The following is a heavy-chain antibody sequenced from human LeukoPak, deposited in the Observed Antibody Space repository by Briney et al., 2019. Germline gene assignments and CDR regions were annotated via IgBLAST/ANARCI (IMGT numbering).Heavy chain of an antibody. CDR1: GFTFDDYG. CDR3: ARDSPERGYSYGPLDNYFDY. Sequence: GGSLRLSCAASGFTFDDYGMSWVRQAPGKGLEWVANIKQDGSEKYYVVSVKGRFTISRDNAKNSLYLQMNSLRAEDTAVYYCARDSPERGYSYGPLDNYFDYWGQGTLVTVSS. V-gene: IGHV3-7*01. D-gene: IGHD5-18*01. J-gene: IGHJ4*02. CDR2: IKQDGSEK.